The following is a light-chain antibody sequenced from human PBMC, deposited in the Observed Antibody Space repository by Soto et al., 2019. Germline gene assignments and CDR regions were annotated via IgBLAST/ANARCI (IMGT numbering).Light chain of an antibody. J-gene: IGKJ2*01. Sequence: EIVLTQSPGTLSLSPGERATLSCRASQSVSSNYLAWYQQKPGQAPRLLIYGASGRATGIPDRFSGSGSGTDFTLTISRLEPEDNAVYYCQQYGSSLPYTFGQGTKVDIK. CDR3: QQYGSSLPYT. CDR2: GAS. V-gene: IGKV3-20*01. CDR1: QSVSSNY.